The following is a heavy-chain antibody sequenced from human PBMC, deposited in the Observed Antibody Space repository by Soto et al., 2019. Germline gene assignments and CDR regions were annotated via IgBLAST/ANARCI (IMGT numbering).Heavy chain of an antibody. J-gene: IGHJ4*02. CDR2: IIPKLGSA. Sequence: QVQLVQSGAEVKKPGSSVQVSCKASGGGNLRDYRTTWVRQAPGQGLEWMGGIIPKLGSANYAQNFQGRVTITADESTSTVYMELRSLRSEDTAVYYCARGGGGYYFGAVYWGQGTPVTVSS. CDR3: ARGGGGYYFGAVY. D-gene: IGHD2-21*02. V-gene: IGHV1-69*01. CDR1: GGGNLRDYR.